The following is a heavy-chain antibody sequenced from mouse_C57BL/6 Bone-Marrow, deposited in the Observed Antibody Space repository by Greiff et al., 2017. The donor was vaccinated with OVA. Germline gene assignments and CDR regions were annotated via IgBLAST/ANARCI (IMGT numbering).Heavy chain of an antibody. CDR1: GYTFTDYY. CDR2: IYPGSGNT. V-gene: IGHV1-76*01. J-gene: IGHJ4*01. CDR3: ATIVTTDYYAMDY. D-gene: IGHD2-5*01. Sequence: VQLQQSGAELVRPGASVKLSCKASGYTFTDYYINWVKQRPGQGLEWIARIYPGSGNTYYNEKFKGKATLTAEKSSSTAYMQLSSLTSEDSAVYFCATIVTTDYYAMDYWGQGTSVTVSS.